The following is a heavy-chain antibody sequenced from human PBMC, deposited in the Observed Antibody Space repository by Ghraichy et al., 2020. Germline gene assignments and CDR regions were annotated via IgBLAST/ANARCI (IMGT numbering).Heavy chain of an antibody. CDR3: AKGGDIVVVPAAIWPYYYYMDV. CDR2: ISGSGGST. J-gene: IGHJ6*03. V-gene: IGHV3-23*01. D-gene: IGHD2-2*02. Sequence: GGSLRLSCAASGFTFSSYTMSWVRQAPGKGLEWVSAISGSGGSTYYADSVKGRFTISRDNSKNTLYLQMNSLRAEDTAVYYCAKGGDIVVVPAAIWPYYYYMDVWGKGTTVTVSS. CDR1: GFTFSSYT.